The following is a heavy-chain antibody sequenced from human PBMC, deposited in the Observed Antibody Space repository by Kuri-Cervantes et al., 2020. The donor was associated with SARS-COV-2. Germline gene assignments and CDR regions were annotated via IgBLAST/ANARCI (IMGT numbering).Heavy chain of an antibody. CDR2: ISGSGGST. Sequence: GGSLRLSCAASGFTFSSYAMSWVRQAPGKGLEWVSAISGSGGSTYYADSVKGRFTISRDNSKNTLYQQMNSLRAEDTAVYYCAKLAGSNYFYYYGMDVWGQGTTVTVSS. D-gene: IGHD4-11*01. CDR1: GFTFSSYA. CDR3: AKLAGSNYFYYYGMDV. V-gene: IGHV3-23*01. J-gene: IGHJ6*02.